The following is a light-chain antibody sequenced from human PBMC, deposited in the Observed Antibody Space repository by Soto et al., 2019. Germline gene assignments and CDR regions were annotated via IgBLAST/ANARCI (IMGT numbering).Light chain of an antibody. Sequence: QSVLTQPPSASGSPGQSVTISCTGTSSDFGGYNYVSWYQQHPGKAPKLMIYEVSKRPSGVPDRFSGSKSGTTASLTVSGLQAEDEADYYCSSYAGSNNYVVFGGGTKLTVL. J-gene: IGLJ2*01. V-gene: IGLV2-8*01. CDR1: SSDFGGYNY. CDR2: EVS. CDR3: SSYAGSNNYVV.